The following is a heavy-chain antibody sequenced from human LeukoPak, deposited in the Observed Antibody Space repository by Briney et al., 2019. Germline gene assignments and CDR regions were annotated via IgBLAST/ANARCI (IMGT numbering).Heavy chain of an antibody. V-gene: IGHV4-39*07. D-gene: IGHD3-3*01. J-gene: IGHJ5*02. CDR1: GGSISSSSHY. Sequence: PSETLSLTCTVSGGSISSSSHYWGWIRQPPGNGLEWIGSISYSGSTYYNPSLKSRVTISVDTSKNQFSLKLSSVTAADTAVYYCARDRRGRYDFWSGYYKEGLVWFDPWGQGTLVTVSS. CDR2: ISYSGST. CDR3: ARDRRGRYDFWSGYYKEGLVWFDP.